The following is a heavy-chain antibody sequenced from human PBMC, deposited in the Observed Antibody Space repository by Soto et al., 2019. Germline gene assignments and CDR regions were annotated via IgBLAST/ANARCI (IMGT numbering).Heavy chain of an antibody. CDR3: ARAYGDYVWEKMLDS. V-gene: IGHV3-21*02. J-gene: IGHJ5*01. CDR1: GFTFSSYT. Sequence: EVQLVESGGGLVKPGGSLRLSCAASGFTFSSYTMTWGRQAPGKGLEWVSSISSSSSYIFYADSVKGRFTISRDNAKNSLSLQMNSLRVEDTDVYYCARAYGDYVWEKMLDSWGQGTLVTVSS. CDR2: ISSSSSYI. D-gene: IGHD4-17*01.